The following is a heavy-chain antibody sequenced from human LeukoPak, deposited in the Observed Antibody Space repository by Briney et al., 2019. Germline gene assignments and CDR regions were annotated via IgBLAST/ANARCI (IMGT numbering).Heavy chain of an antibody. J-gene: IGHJ4*02. D-gene: IGHD3-22*01. V-gene: IGHV3-33*01. CDR3: ARGAYYDSSGPIDY. CDR2: IWYDGSNK. Sequence: PGGSLRPSCAASGFTFSSYGMHWVRQAPGKGLEWVAIIWYDGSNKYYADSVKGRFTISRDNSKKTLYLQMNSLRAGDTAVYYCARGAYYDSSGPIDYWGQGTLVTVSS. CDR1: GFTFSSYG.